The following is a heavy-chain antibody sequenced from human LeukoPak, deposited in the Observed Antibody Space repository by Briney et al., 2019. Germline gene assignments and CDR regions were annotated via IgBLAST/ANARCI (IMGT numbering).Heavy chain of an antibody. D-gene: IGHD2-21*02. J-gene: IGHJ4*02. CDR2: IRYDGSNK. Sequence: PGGPLTLPCAASGFTFSSYGTLGARRAPGKGLEWGAFIRYDGSNKYYADSVKGRFTISRDNSKNTLYLQMNSLRAEDTAVYYCAKGDPPGSFDYWGQGALVTVSS. CDR1: GFTFSSYG. CDR3: AKGDPPGSFDY. V-gene: IGHV3-30*02.